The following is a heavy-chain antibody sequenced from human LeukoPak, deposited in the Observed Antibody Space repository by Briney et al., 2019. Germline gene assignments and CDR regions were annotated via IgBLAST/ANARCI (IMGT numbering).Heavy chain of an antibody. CDR2: IYTSGST. D-gene: IGHD3-3*01. CDR1: GGSISSYY. V-gene: IGHV4-4*07. J-gene: IGHJ4*02. CDR3: AREVGYYDFWSGYYFDY. Sequence: SETLSLTCTVSGGSISSYYWSWIRQPAGKGLEWIGRIYTSGSTNYNPSLKSRVTMSVDTAKTQFSLKLSSVTAADTAVYYCAREVGYYDFWSGYYFDYWGQGTLVTVSS.